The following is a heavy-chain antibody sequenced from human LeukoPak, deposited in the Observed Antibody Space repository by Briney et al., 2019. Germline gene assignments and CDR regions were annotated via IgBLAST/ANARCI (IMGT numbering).Heavy chain of an antibody. CDR2: ISGSGDDT. CDR3: ARGPFRGEFLFDY. V-gene: IGHV3-23*01. D-gene: IGHD3-10*01. J-gene: IGHJ4*02. CDR1: GFTFNKYV. Sequence: GGSLRLSCAASGFTFNKYVVSWVRQAPGKGLEWVSSISGSGDDTYYADSVKGRFTISRDNSKNTLFLQMNSLRAEDTAVYYCARGPFRGEFLFDYWGQGTLVTVSS.